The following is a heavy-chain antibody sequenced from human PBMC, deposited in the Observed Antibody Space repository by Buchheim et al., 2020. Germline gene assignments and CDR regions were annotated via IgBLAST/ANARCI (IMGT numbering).Heavy chain of an antibody. V-gene: IGHV3-33*08. CDR3: ARLAEDGFGDY. D-gene: IGHD3-10*01. J-gene: IGHJ4*02. CDR1: GFTFTKAW. Sequence: VHLAESGGGLVKPGGSLRLSCAASGFTFTKAWLTWVRQAPGKGLEWVAVIWYDGSNKYYADSVKGRFTISRDNSKNTLYLQMNSLRAEDTAVYYCARLAEDGFGDYWGQGTL. CDR2: IWYDGSNK.